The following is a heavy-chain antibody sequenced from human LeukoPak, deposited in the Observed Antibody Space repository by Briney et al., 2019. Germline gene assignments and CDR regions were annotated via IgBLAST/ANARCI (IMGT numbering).Heavy chain of an antibody. CDR2: IKQDGSEK. V-gene: IGHV3-7*01. J-gene: IGHJ6*03. D-gene: IGHD3-22*01. CDR3: ARVLSGYYDSSGYPYYYYYYMDV. CDR1: GFTFSSYW. Sequence: GGSLRLSCAASGFTFSSYWMSWVRQAPGKGLEWVANIKQDGSEKYYVDSVKGRFTISRDNAKNSLYLQMNSLRAEDTAVYYCARVLSGYYDSSGYPYYYYYYMDVWGKGTTVTVSS.